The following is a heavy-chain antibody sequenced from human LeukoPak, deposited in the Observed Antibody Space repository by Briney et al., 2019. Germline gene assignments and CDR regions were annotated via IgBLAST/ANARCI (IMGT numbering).Heavy chain of an antibody. V-gene: IGHV4-61*02. CDR3: ARGGITMVRGVVGHAFDI. Sequence: SETLSLTCSVSGDSLSRGSYYWNWIWQPAGKGLEWIGRISASGNTNYNPSLKSRVTLSVDASKNQFSLKLSSVTAADTAVYYCARGGITMVRGVVGHAFDIWGQGTMVTVSS. D-gene: IGHD3-10*01. CDR1: GDSLSRGSYY. CDR2: ISASGNT. J-gene: IGHJ3*02.